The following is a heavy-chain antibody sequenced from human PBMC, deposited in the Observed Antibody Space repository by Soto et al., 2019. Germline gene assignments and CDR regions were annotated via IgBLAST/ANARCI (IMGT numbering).Heavy chain of an antibody. J-gene: IGHJ5*02. V-gene: IGHV1-2*02. Sequence: ASVKVSCKASGYTFTGYFMHWVRQAPGQGLEWMGWINPYSGGADYAQSFQGRVTMTRDTSISTVYMELSRLRFDDTAVYYCARVIRGAYYNSPLDTWGQGTVVTVAS. CDR1: GYTFTGYF. CDR2: INPYSGGA. D-gene: IGHD3-10*01. CDR3: ARVIRGAYYNSPLDT.